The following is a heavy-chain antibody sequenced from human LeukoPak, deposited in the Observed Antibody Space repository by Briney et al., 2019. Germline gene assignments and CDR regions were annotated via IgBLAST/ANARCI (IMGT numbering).Heavy chain of an antibody. D-gene: IGHD1-7*01. CDR3: ATRIPYNWNWGYFDY. Sequence: GGSLRLSCAASGFIFSSYAMSWVRQAPGKGLEWVSAISGSGGSTYYADSVKGRFTISRDNSKNTLYLQMNSLRAEDTAVYYCATRIPYNWNWGYFDYWGQGTLVTVSS. V-gene: IGHV3-23*01. J-gene: IGHJ4*02. CDR2: ISGSGGST. CDR1: GFIFSSYA.